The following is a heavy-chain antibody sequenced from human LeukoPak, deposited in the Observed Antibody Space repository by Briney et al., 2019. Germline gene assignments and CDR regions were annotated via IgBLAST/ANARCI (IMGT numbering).Heavy chain of an antibody. CDR2: INPNSGGT. CDR1: GYTFTGYD. CDR3: ARAVPVYAIYY. J-gene: IGHJ4*02. D-gene: IGHD2-8*01. V-gene: IGHV1-2*02. Sequence: ASVKLSCKASGYTFTGYDIHWVRQAPGQRLEWMGWINPNSGGTNYAQKFQGRVTMTRDTSISTAYMELSRLRSDDTAVYYCARAVPVYAIYYWGQGTLVTVSS.